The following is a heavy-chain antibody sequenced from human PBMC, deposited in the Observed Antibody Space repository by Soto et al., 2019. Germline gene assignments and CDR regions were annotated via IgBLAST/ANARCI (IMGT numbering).Heavy chain of an antibody. Sequence: VQLVESGGGLVKPGGSLRLSCAASGFTFSTYTMNWVRQAPGKGLEWVSSISGSSSYIYYADSVKGRFTISRDNAKNSLYLQMNSLRAEDTAVYYCASVYSSGWSDYWGQGTLVTVSS. J-gene: IGHJ4*02. CDR2: ISGSSSYI. D-gene: IGHD6-19*01. CDR3: ASVYSSGWSDY. CDR1: GFTFSTYT. V-gene: IGHV3-21*01.